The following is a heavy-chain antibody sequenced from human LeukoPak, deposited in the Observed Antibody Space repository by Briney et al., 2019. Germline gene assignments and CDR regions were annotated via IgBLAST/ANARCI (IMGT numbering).Heavy chain of an antibody. V-gene: IGHV1-18*01. D-gene: IGHD3-9*01. CDR3: ARTYDILTGADY. Sequence: ASVKVSCKASGYTFTTHGITWVRQAPGQGLEWMGWISAYNGNTNYAQKLQGRVTMTTDTSTSTAYMGLRSLRSDDTAVYYCARTYDILTGADYWGQGALVTVSS. CDR2: ISAYNGNT. J-gene: IGHJ4*02. CDR1: GYTFTTHG.